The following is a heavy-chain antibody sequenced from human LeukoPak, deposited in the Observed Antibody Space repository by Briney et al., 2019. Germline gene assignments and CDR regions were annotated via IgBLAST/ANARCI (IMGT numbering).Heavy chain of an antibody. D-gene: IGHD3-22*01. CDR3: AKASHKYYYDSSDIDY. CDR1: GFTFSSYG. V-gene: IGHV3-23*01. Sequence: GGSLRLSCAASGFTFSSYGMSWVRQAPGKGLEWVSAISGSGAGTYYADSVKGRFSISRDNSKNALYLQMTSLRAEDTAVYYCAKASHKYYYDSSDIDYWGQGTLVTVSS. CDR2: ISGSGAGT. J-gene: IGHJ4*02.